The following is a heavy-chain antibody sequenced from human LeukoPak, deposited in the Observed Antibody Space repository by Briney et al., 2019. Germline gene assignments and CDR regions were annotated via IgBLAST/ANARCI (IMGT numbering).Heavy chain of an antibody. Sequence: ASVKVSCKASGYTFTSYGISWVRQAPGQGLERMGGISAYNGNTNYAQKLQGRVTMTTDTSTSTAYMELRSLRSDDTAVYYCARGARLVSKSYGMDVWGQGTTVTVSS. D-gene: IGHD3-9*01. CDR3: ARGARLVSKSYGMDV. J-gene: IGHJ6*02. V-gene: IGHV1-18*01. CDR2: ISAYNGNT. CDR1: GYTFTSYG.